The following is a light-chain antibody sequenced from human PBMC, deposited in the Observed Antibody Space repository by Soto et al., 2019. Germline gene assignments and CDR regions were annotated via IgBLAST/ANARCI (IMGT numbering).Light chain of an antibody. CDR1: SSDVGGYDY. CDR3: SSYTGGNPSYV. V-gene: IGLV2-8*01. CDR2: EVT. J-gene: IGLJ1*01. Sequence: ALTQPPSASGSPGQSVTISCTGTSSDVGGYDYVSWYQQHPGKAPKLMIYEVTIRPSEVSDRFSGSKSGNTASLTVSGLQAEDEADYYCSSYTGGNPSYVFGTGTKV.